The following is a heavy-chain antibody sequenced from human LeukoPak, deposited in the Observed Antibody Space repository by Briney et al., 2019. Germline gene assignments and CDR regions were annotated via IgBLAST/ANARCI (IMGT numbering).Heavy chain of an antibody. CDR2: ISSSSSYI. J-gene: IGHJ4*02. CDR1: GFTFSSYS. CDR3: ARDLMVYAAFDY. V-gene: IGHV3-21*01. Sequence: GGSLRLSCAASGFTFSSYSMNWVRQAPGKGLEWVSSISSSSSYIYYADSVKGRFTISRDNAKNSLYLQMNSLRAEDTAVYYCARDLMVYAAFDYWGQGTLVSVPS. D-gene: IGHD2-8*01.